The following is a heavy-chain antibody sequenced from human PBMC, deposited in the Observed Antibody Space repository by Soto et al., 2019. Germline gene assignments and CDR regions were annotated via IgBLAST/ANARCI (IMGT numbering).Heavy chain of an antibody. CDR1: GGTFSSYA. CDR2: INPNSGGT. Sequence: QVQLVQSGAEVKKPGSSVKVSCKASGGTFSSYAISWVRQAPGQGLEWMGWINPNSGGTNYAQKFQGRVTMTRDTSISTAYMELSRLRSDDTAVYYCARVEGGAAASFDYWGQGTLVTVSS. D-gene: IGHD6-13*01. CDR3: ARVEGGAAASFDY. J-gene: IGHJ4*02. V-gene: IGHV1-2*02.